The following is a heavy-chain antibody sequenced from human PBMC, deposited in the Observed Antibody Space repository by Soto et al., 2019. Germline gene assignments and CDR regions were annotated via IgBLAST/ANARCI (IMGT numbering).Heavy chain of an antibody. D-gene: IGHD3-3*01. CDR3: ARPPRDLWSGYSTYFDY. V-gene: IGHV3-30-3*01. Sequence: SLRLSCEGSGLPFSSYAIHWVRQTPGKGLEWVAVISYDGSITYYSDSVKGRSTISRDTPTNTVYLQLNGLRGDDTAVYYCARPPRDLWSGYSTYFDYWGQGTLVTVFS. J-gene: IGHJ4*02. CDR2: ISYDGSIT. CDR1: GLPFSSYA.